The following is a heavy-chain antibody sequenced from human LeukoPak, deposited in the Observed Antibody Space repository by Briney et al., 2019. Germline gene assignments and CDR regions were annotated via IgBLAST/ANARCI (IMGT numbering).Heavy chain of an antibody. Sequence: PSETLSLTCTVSGGSISSYYWSWIRQPPGKGLEWIGYIYYSGSTNYNPSLKSRVTISADTSKNQFSLKLSSVTAADTAVYYCARVRVLRYFDWLPDAFDIWGQGTMVTVSS. V-gene: IGHV4-59*01. D-gene: IGHD3-9*01. CDR3: ARVRVLRYFDWLPDAFDI. CDR2: IYYSGST. CDR1: GGSISSYY. J-gene: IGHJ3*02.